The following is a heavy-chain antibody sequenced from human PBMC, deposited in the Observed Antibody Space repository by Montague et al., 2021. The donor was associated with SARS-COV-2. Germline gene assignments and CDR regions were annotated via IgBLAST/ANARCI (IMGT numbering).Heavy chain of an antibody. J-gene: IGHJ4*02. CDR2: ISGSGGNT. Sequence: SLRLSCAASGYSFINYAMGWVRQAPGKGLEWVSVISGSGGNTYFADSVRGRFTISRDNSKNTLYLQMNSLRAEDTAVYYCVRKNYYGSGSFSTFDYWGQGTRVT. CDR1: GYSFINYA. D-gene: IGHD3-10*01. V-gene: IGHV3-23*01. CDR3: VRKNYYGSGSFSTFDY.